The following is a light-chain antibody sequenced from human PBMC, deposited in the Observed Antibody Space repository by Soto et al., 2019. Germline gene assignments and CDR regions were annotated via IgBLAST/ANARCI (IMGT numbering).Light chain of an antibody. V-gene: IGKV3-20*01. CDR2: GAS. CDR3: QQYGSSPA. J-gene: IGKJ4*01. CDR1: QSVSSSY. Sequence: EIVLTQSPGTLSLSPGERATPSCRASQSVSSSYLAWYQQKPGQAPRLLIYGASSRATGIPDRFSGSGSGTDFTLTISRLEPEDFALYYCQQYGSSPAFGGGTKVEIK.